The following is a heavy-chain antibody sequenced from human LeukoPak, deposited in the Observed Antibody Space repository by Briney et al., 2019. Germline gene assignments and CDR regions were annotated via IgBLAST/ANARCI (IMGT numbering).Heavy chain of an antibody. D-gene: IGHD2-2*01. J-gene: IGHJ3*02. V-gene: IGHV4-4*07. Sequence: KTSETLSLTCTVSGCSISSYYWSWIRPPAGKGLEWIGRIYSSGSTNYHPSLKSRVTMSVDTSNNQFSLKLSSVTAADTAVYYCAREDAQEGTNAFDIWGQGTLVTVSS. CDR3: AREDAQEGTNAFDI. CDR2: IYSSGST. CDR1: GCSISSYY.